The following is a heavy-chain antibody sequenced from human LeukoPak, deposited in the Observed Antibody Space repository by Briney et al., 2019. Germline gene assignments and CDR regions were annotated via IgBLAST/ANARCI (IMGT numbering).Heavy chain of an antibody. CDR3: ARVGAAAGVDY. CDR2: MNPNSGNT. D-gene: IGHD6-13*01. Sequence: ASVKVSCKASNYTFTSYGISWVRQAPGQGLEWMGWMNPNSGNTGYAQKFQGRVTMTRNTSISTAYMELSSLRSEDTAVYYCARVGAAAGVDYWGQGTLVTVSS. CDR1: NYTFTSYG. J-gene: IGHJ4*02. V-gene: IGHV1-8*01.